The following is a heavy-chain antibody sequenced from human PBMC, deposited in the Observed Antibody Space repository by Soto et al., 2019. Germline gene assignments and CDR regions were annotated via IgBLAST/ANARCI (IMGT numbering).Heavy chain of an antibody. CDR1: GYSFTDSY. CDR3: ARGCLGEGWFDH. D-gene: IGHD3-10*01. V-gene: IGHV1-46*01. J-gene: IGHJ5*02. Sequence: QVQVVQSGAEVKKPGASVKVSCKASGYSFTDSYIHCVRQAPGQGLEWMGSINPSGGGTTYVEKFQGRVTMTRDTSTSTVYMELRSLRAEDTAVYYCARGCLGEGWFDHWGQGTLVTVSS. CDR2: INPSGGGT.